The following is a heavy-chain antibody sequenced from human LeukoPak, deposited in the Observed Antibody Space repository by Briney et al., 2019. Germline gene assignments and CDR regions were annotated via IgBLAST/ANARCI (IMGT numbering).Heavy chain of an antibody. V-gene: IGHV3-21*01. CDR3: AKASAGGGSYFDY. CDR2: ISSSSSYI. CDR1: GFTFSSYS. D-gene: IGHD1-26*01. J-gene: IGHJ4*02. Sequence: GGSLRLSCAASGFTFSSYSMNWVRQAPGKGLEWVSSISSSSSYIYYADSVKGRFTISRDNSKNTLYLQMNSLRAEDTAVYYCAKASAGGGSYFDYWGQGTLVIVSS.